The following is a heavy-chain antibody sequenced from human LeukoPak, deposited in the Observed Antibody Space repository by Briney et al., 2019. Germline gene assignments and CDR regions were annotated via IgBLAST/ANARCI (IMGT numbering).Heavy chain of an antibody. CDR3: ARESSSSPHRPQDY. CDR1: GFTFSSYS. V-gene: IGHV3-21*01. CDR2: ISSSSSYI. D-gene: IGHD6-13*01. J-gene: IGHJ4*02. Sequence: GALRLSCAASGFTFSSYSMNWVRQAPGKGLEWVSSISSSSSYIYYADSVKGRFTISRDNAKNSLYLQMNSLRAEDTAVYYCARESSSSPHRPQDYWGQGTLVTVSS.